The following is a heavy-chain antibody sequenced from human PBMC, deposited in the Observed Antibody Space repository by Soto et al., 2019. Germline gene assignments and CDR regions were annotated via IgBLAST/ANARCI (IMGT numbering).Heavy chain of an antibody. J-gene: IGHJ5*02. CDR2: IYATGTT. Sequence: SEALSLTCTVSGASISGYYWSWIRKSAGKGLEWIGRIYATGTTDYNPSPKSRVMMSVDTSKKQFSLKLRSVTAADTAVYYCVRDGTKTLRDWFDPWGQGISVTVSS. D-gene: IGHD1-1*01. CDR1: GASISGYY. CDR3: VRDGTKTLRDWFDP. V-gene: IGHV4-4*07.